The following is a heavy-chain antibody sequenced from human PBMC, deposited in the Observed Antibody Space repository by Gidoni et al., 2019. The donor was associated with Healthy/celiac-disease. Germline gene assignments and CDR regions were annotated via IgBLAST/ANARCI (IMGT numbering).Heavy chain of an antibody. J-gene: IGHJ4*02. CDR3: ARVGYDFWSGYYYTFDY. Sequence: QVQLQESGPGLVKPSGTLSLTCAVSGGSIRRTNWRSWVRQPPGKGLEWIGEIYHSGSTNYNPSLKSRVTISVDKSKNQFSLKLSSVTAADTAVYYCARVGYDFWSGYYYTFDYWGQGTLVTVSS. D-gene: IGHD3-3*01. CDR1: GGSIRRTNW. CDR2: IYHSGST. V-gene: IGHV4-4*02.